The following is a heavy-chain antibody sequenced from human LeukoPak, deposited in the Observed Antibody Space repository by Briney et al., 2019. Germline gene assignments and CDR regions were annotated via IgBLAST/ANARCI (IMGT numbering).Heavy chain of an antibody. V-gene: IGHV5-51*01. Sequence: HGESLKISCKGSGYSFSNYWIAWVRQMPGTGLEWMGIIYPGDSDARYSPSFQGQVTISADKSISTAYLQWRSLKASDTAIYFCARQSVLARGLYYTFLGVGGTGTTVPVS. D-gene: IGHD3-3*01. CDR2: IYPGDSDA. J-gene: IGHJ6*03. CDR1: GYSFSNYW. CDR3: ARQSVLARGLYYTFLGV.